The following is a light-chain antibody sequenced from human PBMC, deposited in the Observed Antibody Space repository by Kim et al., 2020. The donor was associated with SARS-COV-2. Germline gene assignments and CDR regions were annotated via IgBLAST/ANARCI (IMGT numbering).Light chain of an antibody. CDR1: KLGDKY. J-gene: IGLJ2*01. V-gene: IGLV3-1*01. Sequence: VSMSPGQPASLTCSGDKLGDKYACWSQQKPGQSPVLVIYQDSKRPSGIPERFSGSNSGNTATLTISGTQAMDEADYYCQAWDSSVVFGGGTQLTVL. CDR2: QDS. CDR3: QAWDSSVV.